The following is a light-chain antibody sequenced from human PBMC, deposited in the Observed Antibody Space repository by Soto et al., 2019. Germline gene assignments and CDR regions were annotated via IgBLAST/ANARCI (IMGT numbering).Light chain of an antibody. CDR1: QSISSW. Sequence: DIQMTQSPSTLSASVGDRVTITCRASQSISSWLAWYQQKPGKAPKLLIYKASSLESGVPSRFSGSGSGTECTHTSSSRQPEDVATYYCQQYNSYSRTFGQGTKVEIK. J-gene: IGKJ1*01. CDR3: QQYNSYSRT. CDR2: KAS. V-gene: IGKV1-5*03.